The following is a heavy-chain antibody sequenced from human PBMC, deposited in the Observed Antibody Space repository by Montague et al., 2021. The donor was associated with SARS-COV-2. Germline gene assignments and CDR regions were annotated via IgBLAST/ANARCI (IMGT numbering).Heavy chain of an antibody. V-gene: IGHV4-59*01. J-gene: IGHJ6*03. CDR3: ARDSRTDFDWLFPDSGSYYYYMDV. Sequence: SETLSLTCTVSGGSISSYYWSWIRQPPGKGLEWIGYIYYSGSTNYNPSLKSRVTISVDTSKNQFSLKLSSVTAADMAVYYCARDSRTDFDWLFPDSGSYYYYMDVWGKGTTVTVSS. D-gene: IGHD3-9*01. CDR2: IYYSGST. CDR1: GGSISSYY.